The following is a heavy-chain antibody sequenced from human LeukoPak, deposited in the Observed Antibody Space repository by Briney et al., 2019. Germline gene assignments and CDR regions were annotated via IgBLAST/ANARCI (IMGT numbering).Heavy chain of an antibody. V-gene: IGHV3-23*01. CDR3: ARGDIVVVPAAFWFDP. D-gene: IGHD2-2*01. CDR1: GFTFSSYA. Sequence: GGSLRLSCAASGFTFSSYAMSWVRQAPGKGLEWVSAISGSGGSTYYADSVKGRFTISRDNAKNSLYLQMNSLRAEDTAVYYCARGDIVVVPAAFWFDPRGQGTLVTVSS. J-gene: IGHJ5*02. CDR2: ISGSGGST.